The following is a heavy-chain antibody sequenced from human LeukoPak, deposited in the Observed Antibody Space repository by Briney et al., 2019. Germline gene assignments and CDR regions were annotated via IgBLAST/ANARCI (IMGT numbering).Heavy chain of an antibody. CDR3: ASLYYDSSGYYQDTYYYYYMDV. CDR2: ISSSGSTI. D-gene: IGHD3-22*01. CDR1: GFTFSSYE. V-gene: IGHV3-48*03. Sequence: GGSLRLSCAASGFTFSSYERNWVRQGPGKGREGGSYISSSGSTIYYTDSVKGRFTISRDNATNSLYLQMNSLRAEDTAVYYCASLYYDSSGYYQDTYYYYYMDVWGKGTTVTVSS. J-gene: IGHJ6*03.